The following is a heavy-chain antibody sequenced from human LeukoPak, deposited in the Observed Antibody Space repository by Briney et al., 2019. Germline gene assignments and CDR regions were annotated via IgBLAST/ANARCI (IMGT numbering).Heavy chain of an antibody. J-gene: IGHJ5*02. CDR1: GFTFSSYD. CDR3: ARVRGYSGYVLGYWLDP. D-gene: IGHD5-12*01. V-gene: IGHV3-48*03. Sequence: PGGSLRLSCAASGFTFSSYDMNWVRQAPGKGLEWVSSISSGGYTIYYADSVKGRFTISRDNAKNSLFLQMNSLRAEDTAVYCCARVRGYSGYVLGYWLDPWGQGTLVTVSS. CDR2: ISSGGYTI.